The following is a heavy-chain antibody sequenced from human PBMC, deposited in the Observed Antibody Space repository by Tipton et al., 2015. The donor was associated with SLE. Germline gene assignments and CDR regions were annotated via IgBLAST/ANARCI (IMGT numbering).Heavy chain of an antibody. V-gene: IGHV4-34*01. D-gene: IGHD2/OR15-2a*01. Sequence: TLSLTCAVYGGSFSGYYWSWIRQPAGKGLEWIGEVNDSGSTIYNPSLQSRVTISADTSKSQFSLRLTSVTAADTSVYYCARGVMWTGLGGSWGQGTLVTVSS. CDR3: ARGVMWTGLGGS. CDR2: VNDSGST. CDR1: GGSFSGYY. J-gene: IGHJ5*02.